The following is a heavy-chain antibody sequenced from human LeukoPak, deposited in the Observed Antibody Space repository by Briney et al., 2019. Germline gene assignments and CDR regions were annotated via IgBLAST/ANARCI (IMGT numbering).Heavy chain of an antibody. CDR2: INPNSGGT. J-gene: IGHJ4*02. V-gene: IGHV1-2*02. CDR3: ARDGASGYLAYY. Sequence: GASVKVSCKASGHTLTGYYMHWVRQAPGQGLEWMGWINPNSGGTNYAQKFQGRVTMTRDTSISTAYMELSRLGSDDTAVYYCARDGASGYLAYYWGQGTLVTVSS. CDR1: GHTLTGYY. D-gene: IGHD3-3*01.